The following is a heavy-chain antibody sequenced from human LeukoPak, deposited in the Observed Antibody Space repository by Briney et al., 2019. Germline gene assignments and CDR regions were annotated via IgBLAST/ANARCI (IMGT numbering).Heavy chain of an antibody. CDR3: ARGRGPIAVAGFDY. J-gene: IGHJ4*02. Sequence: SETLSLTCAVYGGSFSGYYWSWIRQPPGKGLEWIGEINHSGSTNYNPSLKSRVAISVDTSKNQFSLKLSSVTAADAAVYYCARGRGPIAVAGFDYWGQGTLVTVSS. CDR1: GGSFSGYY. CDR2: INHSGST. D-gene: IGHD6-19*01. V-gene: IGHV4-34*01.